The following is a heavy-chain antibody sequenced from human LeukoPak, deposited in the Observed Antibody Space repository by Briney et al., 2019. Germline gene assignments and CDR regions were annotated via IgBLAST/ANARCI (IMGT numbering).Heavy chain of an antibody. D-gene: IGHD2-21*02. CDR2: ISGSGGST. CDR3: AKDEESYCGGGCYSDY. Sequence: PGGSLRLSCAASGFTFSSYAMSWVRQAPGKGLEWVSAISGSGGSTYYADSVKGRFTISRDNSKNTLYLQMNSLGAEDTAVYYCAKDEESYCGGGCYSDYWGQGTLVTVSS. V-gene: IGHV3-23*01. CDR1: GFTFSSYA. J-gene: IGHJ4*02.